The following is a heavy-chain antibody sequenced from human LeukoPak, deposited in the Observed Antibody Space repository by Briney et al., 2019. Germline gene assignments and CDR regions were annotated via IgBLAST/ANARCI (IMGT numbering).Heavy chain of an antibody. J-gene: IGHJ4*02. CDR1: GGSVSSGSDY. Sequence: SETLSPTCTVSGGSVSSGSDYGSWIRQPPGKGLEWIGHISYSGSTNYNPSLKSRVTISLDTSTNQLSLKLSSLTTADTAVYYCARGQAALWFGELWGQGTLVTVSS. CDR3: ARGQAALWFGEL. CDR2: ISYSGST. D-gene: IGHD3-10*01. V-gene: IGHV4-61*01.